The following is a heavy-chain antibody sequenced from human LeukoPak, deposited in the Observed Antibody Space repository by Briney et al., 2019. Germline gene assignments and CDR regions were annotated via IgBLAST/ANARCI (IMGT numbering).Heavy chain of an antibody. D-gene: IGHD7-27*01. J-gene: IGHJ5*02. Sequence: GGSLRLSCAASGFTVSSNYMSWVRQAPGKGLEWVSVIYSGGSTYYADSVKGRFTISRDNSKNMVFLQMNSLRAEDTALYFCAKEALGLNNWFDPWGQGTLVTVSS. CDR2: IYSGGST. CDR3: AKEALGLNNWFDP. CDR1: GFTVSSNY. V-gene: IGHV3-53*01.